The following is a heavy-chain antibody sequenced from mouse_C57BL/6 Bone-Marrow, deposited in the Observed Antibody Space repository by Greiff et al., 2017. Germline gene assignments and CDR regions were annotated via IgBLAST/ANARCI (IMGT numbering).Heavy chain of an antibody. D-gene: IGHD2-5*01. CDR1: GFTFSSYA. Sequence: EVKLMESGGGLVKPGGSLKLSCAASGFTFSSYAMSWVRQTPEKRLEWVATISDGGSYTYYPDNVKGRFTISSDNAKNNLYLQMSHLKSEDTAMYYCARVSTIVTPYAMDYWGQGTSVTVSS. J-gene: IGHJ4*01. CDR2: ISDGGSYT. V-gene: IGHV5-4*03. CDR3: ARVSTIVTPYAMDY.